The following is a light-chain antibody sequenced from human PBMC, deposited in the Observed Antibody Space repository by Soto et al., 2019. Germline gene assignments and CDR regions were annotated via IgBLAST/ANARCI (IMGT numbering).Light chain of an antibody. CDR1: SSDVGKYDY. J-gene: IGLJ1*01. V-gene: IGLV2-8*01. CDR3: NSYVSSFTYV. CDR2: EVS. Sequence: QSVLTQPPSASGSPGQSVTISCTGTSSDVGKYDYVSWFQHHPGKAPKLIIYEVSKRPSGVPDRFSGSKSGSTASLTVSGLQTEDEADYYCNSYVSSFTYVFGTGTKVTVL.